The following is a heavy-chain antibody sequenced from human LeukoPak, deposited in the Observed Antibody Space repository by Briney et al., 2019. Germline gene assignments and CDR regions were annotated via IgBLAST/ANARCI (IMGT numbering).Heavy chain of an antibody. J-gene: IGHJ4*02. Sequence: GGSLRLSCAASGFTFSGYAMSWVRQAPGKGLEWVSGISGSGGSTYFADSVKGRFTISRDNSKNTLYLQMNSLRAEDTAVYYCAKDLGYYYGSGSYPSDYWGQGTLVTVSS. V-gene: IGHV3-23*01. CDR2: ISGSGGST. CDR3: AKDLGYYYGSGSYPSDY. CDR1: GFTFSGYA. D-gene: IGHD3-10*01.